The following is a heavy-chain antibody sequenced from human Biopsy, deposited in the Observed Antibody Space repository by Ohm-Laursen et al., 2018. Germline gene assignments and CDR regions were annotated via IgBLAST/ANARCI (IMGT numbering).Heavy chain of an antibody. CDR1: GFSFSDYH. J-gene: IGHJ6*02. CDR2: ISGGGTI. D-gene: IGHD4-23*01. CDR3: ARDTRWSPYSMDV. Sequence: SLRLSCAASGFSFSDYHMRWIRQAPGRGLEWVSYISGGGTIYYGDSVKGRVTISRDNAKNSLYLQMHSLRAEDTAVYYCARDTRWSPYSMDVWGQGTTVTVSS. V-gene: IGHV3-11*01.